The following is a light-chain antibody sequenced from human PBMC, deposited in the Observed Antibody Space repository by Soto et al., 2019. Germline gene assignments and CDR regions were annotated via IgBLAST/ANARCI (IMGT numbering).Light chain of an antibody. CDR3: LQADTFPIT. CDR2: DAY. V-gene: IGKV1-5*01. CDR1: QSISSW. Sequence: DIQMTQSPSTLSASVGDRVTITCRASQSISSWLAWYQQKPGKAPKLLIYDAYSLESGVQSRFSGSGSGTEFTLTITSLQPEDFATYYCLQADTFPITFGQGTRLDIK. J-gene: IGKJ5*01.